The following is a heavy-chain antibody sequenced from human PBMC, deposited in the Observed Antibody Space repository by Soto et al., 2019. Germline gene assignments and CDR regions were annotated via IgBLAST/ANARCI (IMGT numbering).Heavy chain of an antibody. J-gene: IGHJ4*02. CDR2: IYYSGST. D-gene: IGHD3-3*01. CDR3: ARRGRYYDFWSGYYGYFDY. V-gene: IGHV4-39*01. Sequence: SATLSLTCTVSGGSISSSSYYWGWIRQPPGKGLEWIGSIYYSGSTYYNPSLKSRVTISVDTSKNQFSLKLSSVTAADTAVYYCARRGRYYDFWSGYYGYFDYWGQGTLVTVSS. CDR1: GGSISSSSYY.